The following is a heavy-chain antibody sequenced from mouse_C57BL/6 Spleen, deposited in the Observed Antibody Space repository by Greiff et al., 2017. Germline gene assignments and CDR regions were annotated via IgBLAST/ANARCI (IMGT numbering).Heavy chain of an antibody. CDR2: INPGSGGT. Sequence: VQLQQSGAELVRPGTSVKVSCKASGYAFTNYLIEWVKQRPGQGLEWIGVINPGSGGTNYNEKFKGKATLTADKSSSTAYMQLSSLPSEDSAVYFCAVYGYDGFDYWGQGTTLTVSS. CDR3: AVYGYDGFDY. D-gene: IGHD2-2*01. J-gene: IGHJ2*01. CDR1: GYAFTNYL. V-gene: IGHV1-54*01.